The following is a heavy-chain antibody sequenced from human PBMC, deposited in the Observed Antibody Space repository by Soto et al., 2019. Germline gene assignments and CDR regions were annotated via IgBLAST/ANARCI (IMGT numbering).Heavy chain of an antibody. V-gene: IGHV4-34*01. CDR2: INHSGST. CDR1: GGSFSGYY. Sequence: QVQLQQWGAGLLKPSETLSLTCAVYGGSFSGYYWSWIRQPPGKGLEWIGEINHSGSTNYNPSLKSRVTISVDTSKNQFSLKLSSVTAADTAVYYCAGGRGIAAAGKGYWGQGTLVTVSS. J-gene: IGHJ4*02. CDR3: AGGRGIAAAGKGY. D-gene: IGHD6-13*01.